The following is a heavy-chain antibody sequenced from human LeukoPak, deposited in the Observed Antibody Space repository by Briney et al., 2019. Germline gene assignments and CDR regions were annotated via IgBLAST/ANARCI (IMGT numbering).Heavy chain of an antibody. CDR3: ARERSGWYERWLDY. Sequence: PGGSLRLSCAASGFTFSGYWMTWVRQAPGKGLEWVANIKQDGGEKNYVDSVKGRLTISRDNAKNLLYLQMNSLRVEDTAVYYCARERSGWYERWLDYWGQGTLVTVSS. J-gene: IGHJ4*02. CDR2: IKQDGGEK. V-gene: IGHV3-7*01. D-gene: IGHD6-19*01. CDR1: GFTFSGYW.